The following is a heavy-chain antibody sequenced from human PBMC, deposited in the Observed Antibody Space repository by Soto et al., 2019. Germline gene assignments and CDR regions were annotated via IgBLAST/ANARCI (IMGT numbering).Heavy chain of an antibody. J-gene: IGHJ4*02. Sequence: QVQLVQSGAEVKKPGASVKVSCKASGYTFINHGITWVRQAPGQGLEWLGWINTYSGNANYAQKVQGRVTMTTATYTNTAYMELRSLRSDDTAVYYCARTFSGGYADASDYWGQGTLVTVSS. CDR1: GYTFINHG. V-gene: IGHV1-18*01. D-gene: IGHD2-15*01. CDR3: ARTFSGGYADASDY. CDR2: INTYSGNA.